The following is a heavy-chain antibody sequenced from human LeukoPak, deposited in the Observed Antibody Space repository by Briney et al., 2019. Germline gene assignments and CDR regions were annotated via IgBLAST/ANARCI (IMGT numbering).Heavy chain of an antibody. D-gene: IGHD3-9*01. CDR2: IKQDGSQK. V-gene: IGHV3-7*01. CDR3: AREVLHYDVLTGYYPPYNWFDP. CDR1: GFSFSSHW. J-gene: IGHJ5*02. Sequence: GGSLRLSCAASGFSFSSHWMSWVRQAPGKGLAWAANIKQDGSQKYYVDSVKGRFTISRDNAKNSLYLQMNSLRAEDTAVYYCAREVLHYDVLTGYYPPYNWFDPWGQGTLVTVSS.